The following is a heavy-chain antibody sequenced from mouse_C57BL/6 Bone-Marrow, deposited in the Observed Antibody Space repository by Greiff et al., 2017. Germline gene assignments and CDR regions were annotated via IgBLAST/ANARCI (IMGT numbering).Heavy chain of an antibody. CDR1: GFTFNTYA. Sequence: GGGLVQPKGSLKLSCAASGFTFNTYAMHWVRQAPGKGLEWVARIRSNSSNYATYYADSVKDRFPISRDDSQSMLYLQMNNLKTEDTAMYYCVRELLLRSQLRDYAKGYWGQGASVTVSS. V-gene: IGHV10-3*01. CDR2: IRSNSSNYAT. CDR3: VRELLLRSQLRDYAKGY. J-gene: IGHJ4*01. D-gene: IGHD1-1*01.